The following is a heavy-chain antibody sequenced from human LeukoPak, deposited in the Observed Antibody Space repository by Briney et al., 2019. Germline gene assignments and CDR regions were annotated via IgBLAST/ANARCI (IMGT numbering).Heavy chain of an antibody. CDR2: IYHSGST. CDR1: GGSISSSSYY. V-gene: IGHV4-39*07. CDR3: ARAKQWLVPRNNFDY. J-gene: IGHJ4*02. Sequence: SETLSLTCTVSGGSISSSSYYWGWIRQPPGKGLEWIGSIYHSGSTYYNPSLKSRVTISVDTSKNQFSLKLSSVTAADTAVYYCARAKQWLVPRNNFDYWGQGTLVTVSS. D-gene: IGHD6-19*01.